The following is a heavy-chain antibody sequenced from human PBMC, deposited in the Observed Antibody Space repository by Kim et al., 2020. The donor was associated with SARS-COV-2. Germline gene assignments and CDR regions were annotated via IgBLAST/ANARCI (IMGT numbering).Heavy chain of an antibody. V-gene: IGHV3-23*01. Sequence: YAASVKGRFTISRDNSKNTLYLQMNSLRAEDTAVYYCAKGGYSYAYFDYWGQGTLVTVSS. J-gene: IGHJ4*02. CDR3: AKGGYSYAYFDY. D-gene: IGHD5-18*01.